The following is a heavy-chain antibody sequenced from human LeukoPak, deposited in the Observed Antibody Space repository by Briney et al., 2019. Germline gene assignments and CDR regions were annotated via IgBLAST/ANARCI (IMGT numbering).Heavy chain of an antibody. J-gene: IGHJ4*02. V-gene: IGHV3-73*01. CDR3: TSGGYCSSTSCYGEN. CDR1: GFTFSGSA. D-gene: IGHD2-2*01. CDR2: IRSKANSYAT. Sequence: GGSLRLSCAASGFTFSGSAMHGVRQASGKGLEWVGRIRSKANSYATAYAASVKGRFTISRDDAKNTAYLQMNSLKTEDTAVYYCTSGGYCSSTSCYGENWGQGTLVTVSS.